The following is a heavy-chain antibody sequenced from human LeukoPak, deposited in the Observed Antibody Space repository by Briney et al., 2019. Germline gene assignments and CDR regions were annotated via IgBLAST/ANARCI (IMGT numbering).Heavy chain of an antibody. Sequence: GGSLRLSCAASGFTFSNAWMSWVRQAPGKGLEWVGRIKSKTDGGTTDYAAPVKGRFTISRDDSKNTLYLQMNSLKTEDTAVYYCTTEGFNGPYYFDYWGQGTLVTVSS. CDR3: TTEGFNGPYYFDY. V-gene: IGHV3-15*01. CDR2: IKSKTDGGTT. CDR1: GFTFSNAW. D-gene: IGHD2-8*01. J-gene: IGHJ4*02.